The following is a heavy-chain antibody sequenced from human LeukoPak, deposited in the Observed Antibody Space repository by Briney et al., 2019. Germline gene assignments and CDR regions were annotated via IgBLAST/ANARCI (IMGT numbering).Heavy chain of an antibody. Sequence: SETLSLTCGVSGYSISRGYYWGWIRQPPGKGLERIGSIHHGGTTYYNPSLKGRVTILVDTPKNEVSLKLSSVTAADTAVYYCATDRRGNNHDHDNWGQGTLVTVSS. J-gene: IGHJ4*02. CDR3: ATDRRGNNHDHDN. V-gene: IGHV4-38-2*02. CDR1: GYSISRGYY. D-gene: IGHD1/OR15-1a*01. CDR2: IHHGGTT.